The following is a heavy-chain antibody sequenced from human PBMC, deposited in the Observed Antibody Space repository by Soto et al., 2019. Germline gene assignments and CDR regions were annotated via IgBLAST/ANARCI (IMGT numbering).Heavy chain of an antibody. D-gene: IGHD3-3*01. CDR1: GYTFTSYY. CDR3: ARDYSITIFGVVTLYNWFDP. J-gene: IGHJ5*02. V-gene: IGHV1-46*01. Sequence: ASVKVSCKASGYTFTSYYMHWVRQAAGQGLAWMGIINPSGGSTSYAQKFQGRVTMTRDTSTSTVYMELSSLRSEDTAVYYCARDYSITIFGVVTLYNWFDPWGQGTLVTVSS. CDR2: INPSGGST.